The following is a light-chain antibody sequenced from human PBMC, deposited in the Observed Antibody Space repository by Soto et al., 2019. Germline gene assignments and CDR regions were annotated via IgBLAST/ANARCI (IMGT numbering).Light chain of an antibody. V-gene: IGLV2-11*01. CDR2: DVS. CDR1: SIDVGASNF. J-gene: IGLJ3*02. Sequence: QSALTQPRSVSGSPGQSVTISCTGPSIDVGASNFVSWYQQHPGKAPKLMIYDVSERPSGVPDRFSGSKSGDTASLTISGLQAEDEADYYCCSYAGSYTGVFGGGTKLTVL. CDR3: CSYAGSYTGV.